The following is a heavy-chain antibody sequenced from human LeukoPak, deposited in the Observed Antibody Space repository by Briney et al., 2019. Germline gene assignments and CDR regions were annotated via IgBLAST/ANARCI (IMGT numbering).Heavy chain of an antibody. CDR3: ARHLWGAAIYV. V-gene: IGHV4-31*03. Sequence: SETLSLTCTVSGGSISSGGYYWSWIRQHPGKGLEWIGYIYYSGSTYYNPSLKSRVTISVDTSKNQFSLNLSSVTAADTAVYYCARHLWGAAIYVWGPGTTVTVSS. CDR2: IYYSGST. CDR1: GGSISSGGYY. J-gene: IGHJ6*02. D-gene: IGHD2-2*02.